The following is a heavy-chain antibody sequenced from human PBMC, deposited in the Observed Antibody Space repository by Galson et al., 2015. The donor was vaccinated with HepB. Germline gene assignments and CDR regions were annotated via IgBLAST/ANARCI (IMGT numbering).Heavy chain of an antibody. CDR2: ISAYNGNT. D-gene: IGHD2-2*02. J-gene: IGHJ4*02. V-gene: IGHV1-18*01. CDR3: ARDTPATAIIGGHDDY. CDR1: GYTFTSYG. Sequence: SVKVSCKASGYTFTSYGISWVRQAPGQGLEWMGWISAYNGNTNYAQKLQGRVTMTTDTSTSTAYMELRSLRSDDTAVYYCARDTPATAIIGGHDDYWGQGTLVTVSS.